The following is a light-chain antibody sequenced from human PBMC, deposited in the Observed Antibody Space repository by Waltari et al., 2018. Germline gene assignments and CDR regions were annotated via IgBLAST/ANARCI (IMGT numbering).Light chain of an antibody. CDR2: EGS. Sequence: ALTQPASVSGSPGQSITISCTGTSSDVGSYNLVSWYQQHPGKAPKLMIYEGSKRPSGVSNRFSGSKSGNTASLTISGLQAEDEADYYCCSYAGSSSWVFGGGTKLTVL. V-gene: IGLV2-23*01. CDR3: CSYAGSSSWV. CDR1: SSDVGSYNL. J-gene: IGLJ3*02.